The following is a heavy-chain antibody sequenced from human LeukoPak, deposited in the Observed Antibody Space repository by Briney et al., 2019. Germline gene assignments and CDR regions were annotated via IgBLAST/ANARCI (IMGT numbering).Heavy chain of an antibody. Sequence: ASVKVSCKASGGTFSSYDINWVRQATGQGLEWMGWMNPNSGNTGYAQKFQGRVTMTRNTSISTAYMELSSLRSEDTAVYYCARGCYYDSSGYYYADYYYGMDVWGQGTTVTVSS. V-gene: IGHV1-8*02. CDR3: ARGCYYDSSGYYYADYYYGMDV. CDR2: MNPNSGNT. J-gene: IGHJ6*02. D-gene: IGHD3-22*01. CDR1: GGTFSSYD.